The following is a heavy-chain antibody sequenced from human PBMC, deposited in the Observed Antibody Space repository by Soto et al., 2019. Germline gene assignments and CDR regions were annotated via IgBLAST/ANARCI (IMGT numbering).Heavy chain of an antibody. V-gene: IGHV1-8*02. Sequence: ASVKVSCKASGGTFSSYTINWVRQATGQGLEWMGWMNPNSGNTGYAQKFQGRVTMTRNTSISTAYMELSSLRSEDTAVYYCARGRGVYSSGWYASFYYYGMDVWGQGTTVTVSS. D-gene: IGHD6-19*01. J-gene: IGHJ6*02. CDR2: MNPNSGNT. CDR1: GGTFSSYT. CDR3: ARGRGVYSSGWYASFYYYGMDV.